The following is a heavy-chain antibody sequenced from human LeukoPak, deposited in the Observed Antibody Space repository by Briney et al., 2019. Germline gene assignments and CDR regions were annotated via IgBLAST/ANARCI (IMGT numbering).Heavy chain of an antibody. J-gene: IGHJ4*02. CDR1: GGSISSYY. D-gene: IGHD5-24*01. Sequence: SETLSLTCTVSGGSISSYYWSWIRQPPGKGLEWIGYIYYSGSTNYNPSLKSRVTISVDTSKNQFSLKLSSVTAADTAVYYCARVSVVMATIDYWGQGTLVTVSS. CDR2: IYYSGST. V-gene: IGHV4-59*01. CDR3: ARVSVVMATIDY.